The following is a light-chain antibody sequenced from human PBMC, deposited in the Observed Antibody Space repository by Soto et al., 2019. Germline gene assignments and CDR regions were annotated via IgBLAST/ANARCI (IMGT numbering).Light chain of an antibody. CDR1: SSNIASNT. J-gene: IGLJ1*01. CDR3: AAWDDSLNGYV. CDR2: SNS. Sequence: VLTQPPSASGTPGQRVTISCSGSSSNIASNTVNWYQQLPGTAPKLLFYSNSQRPSGVPDRFSGSKSGTSASLAISGLHSEDEADYYCAAWDDSLNGYVFGTGTKLTVL. V-gene: IGLV1-44*01.